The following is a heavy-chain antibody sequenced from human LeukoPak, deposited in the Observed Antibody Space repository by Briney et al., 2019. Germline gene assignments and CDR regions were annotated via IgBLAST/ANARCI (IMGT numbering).Heavy chain of an antibody. D-gene: IGHD3-10*01. J-gene: IGHJ4*02. CDR2: INPNSGNT. V-gene: IGHV1-8*01. CDR1: GYTFTSYD. Sequence: ASVKVSCKASGYTFTSYDINWVRQATGQGLEWMGWINPNSGNTGYAQKFQGRVTMPRNTSISTAYMELSSLRSKDTAVYYCARGYTMFDYWGQGTLVTVSS. CDR3: ARGYTMFDY.